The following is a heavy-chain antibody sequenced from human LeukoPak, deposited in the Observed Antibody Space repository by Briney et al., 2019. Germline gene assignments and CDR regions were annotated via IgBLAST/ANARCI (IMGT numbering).Heavy chain of an antibody. CDR1: GYTFTSYY. CDR2: INPSGGST. Sequence: ASVKVSCKASGYTFTSYYMHWVRQAHGQGLEWMGIINPSGGSTSYAQKFQGRVTMTRNMSTSTVYMELSSLRSEDTAVYYCARVIYPYDSSGYHAFDIWGQGTMVTVSS. D-gene: IGHD3-22*01. J-gene: IGHJ3*02. CDR3: ARVIYPYDSSGYHAFDI. V-gene: IGHV1-46*01.